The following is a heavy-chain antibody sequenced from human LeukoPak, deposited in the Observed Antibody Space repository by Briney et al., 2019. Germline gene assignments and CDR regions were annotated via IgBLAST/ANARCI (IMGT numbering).Heavy chain of an antibody. CDR1: GFTSGDYA. D-gene: IGHD3-22*01. V-gene: IGHV3-49*04. Sequence: GRSLRLSCTASGFTSGDYAMCWVRQAPGKGLEWVGFIRSKAYGGTTEYAASVKGRFTISRDDSKSIAYLQMNSLKTEDTAVYYCTRVTMIVVATGAFDIWGQGTMVTVSS. CDR2: IRSKAYGGTT. CDR3: TRVTMIVVATGAFDI. J-gene: IGHJ3*02.